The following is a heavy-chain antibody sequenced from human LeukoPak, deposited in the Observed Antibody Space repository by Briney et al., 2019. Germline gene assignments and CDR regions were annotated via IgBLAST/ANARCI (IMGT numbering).Heavy chain of an antibody. Sequence: GGSLRLSCAASGFTFDDYTMHWVRQAPGKGLEWVSLISWDGGSTHYADSVKGRFTISRDNSKNSLYLQMNSLRTEDTALYYCAKDESGYSYGSRGFDYWGQGTLVTVSS. CDR1: GFTFDDYT. D-gene: IGHD5-18*01. CDR2: ISWDGGST. V-gene: IGHV3-43*01. CDR3: AKDESGYSYGSRGFDY. J-gene: IGHJ4*02.